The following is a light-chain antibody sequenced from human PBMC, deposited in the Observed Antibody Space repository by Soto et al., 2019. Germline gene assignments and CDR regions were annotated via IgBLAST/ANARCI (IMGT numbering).Light chain of an antibody. CDR3: QQYYSYPST. Sequence: AIRMTQSPSSFSASTGDRVTITCRASQGISSYLAWYQQKPGKAPKLLIYAASTLQSGVPSRFSGSGSGTDSTLTITRLHSEDFETYYCQQYYSYPSTLGQGPSWRSN. CDR1: QGISSY. V-gene: IGKV1-8*01. CDR2: AAS. J-gene: IGKJ2*01.